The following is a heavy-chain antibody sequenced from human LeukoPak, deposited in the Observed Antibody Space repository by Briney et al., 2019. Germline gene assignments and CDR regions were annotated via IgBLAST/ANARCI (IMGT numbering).Heavy chain of an antibody. D-gene: IGHD1-26*01. J-gene: IGHJ4*02. CDR3: ARDIGRGDY. V-gene: IGHV3-21*01. Sequence: GGSLRLSCAASGFTFSSYSMNWVRQAPGKGLEWVSSIGSSSSYIYYADSVKGRFTISRDNAKNSLYLQMNSLRAEDTAVYYCARDIGRGDYWGQGTLVTVSS. CDR2: IGSSSSYI. CDR1: GFTFSSYS.